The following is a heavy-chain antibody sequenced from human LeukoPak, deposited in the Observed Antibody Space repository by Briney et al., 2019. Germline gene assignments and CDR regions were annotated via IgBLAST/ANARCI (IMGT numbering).Heavy chain of an antibody. CDR1: GFTFSSYG. CDR2: ISYDGSNK. D-gene: IGHD2-8*01. V-gene: IGHV3-30*18. J-gene: IGHJ4*02. Sequence: GGSLRLSCAASGFTFSSYGMHWVRQAPGKGLEWVAVISYDGSNKYYADSVKGRFTISRDNSKNTLYLQMNSLRAEDTAVYYCAKGLYVFDYWGQGTLVTVSS. CDR3: AKGLYVFDY.